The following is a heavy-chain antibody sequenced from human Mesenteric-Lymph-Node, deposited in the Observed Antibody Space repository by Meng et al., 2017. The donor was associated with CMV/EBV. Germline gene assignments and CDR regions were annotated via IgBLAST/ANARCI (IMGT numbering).Heavy chain of an antibody. D-gene: IGHD6-6*01. J-gene: IGHJ5*02. CDR2: VYFTGGT. Sequence: SETLSLTCTVSRGSVSSYYWSWLRQTPGKGLEWIGYVYFTGGTNYEPSLSSRVTISIDTSKNQFSLKLSSVTAADTAVYYCARDRGAARRRYNWFDPWGQGTLVTVSS. CDR3: ARDRGAARRRYNWFDP. CDR1: RGSVSSYY. V-gene: IGHV4-59*02.